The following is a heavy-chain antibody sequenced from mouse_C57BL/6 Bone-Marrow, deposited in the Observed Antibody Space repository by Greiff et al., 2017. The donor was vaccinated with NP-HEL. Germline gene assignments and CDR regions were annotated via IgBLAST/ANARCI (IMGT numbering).Heavy chain of an antibody. Sequence: QVQLQQPGAELVRPGSSVKLSCKASGYTFTSYWMHWVKQRPIQGLEWIGNIDPADSETHYNQKFKDKATLTVDKSSSTAYMPLISLTSEDSAVDYCAGAYYGALDYWGQGTTLTVSS. D-gene: IGHD1-1*01. CDR3: AGAYYGALDY. CDR1: GYTFTSYW. CDR2: IDPADSET. J-gene: IGHJ2*01. V-gene: IGHV1-52*01.